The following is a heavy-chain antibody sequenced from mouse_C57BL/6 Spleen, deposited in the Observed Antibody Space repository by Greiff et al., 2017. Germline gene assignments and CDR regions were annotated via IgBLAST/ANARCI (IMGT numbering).Heavy chain of an antibody. CDR3: ARGGANWAFAY. CDR2: ISYSGST. V-gene: IGHV3-1*01. J-gene: IGHJ3*01. CDR1: GYSITSGYD. D-gene: IGHD4-1*01. Sequence: ESGPGMVKPSQSLSLTCTVTGYSITSGYDWHWIRHFPGNKLEWMGYISYSGSTNYNPSLKSRISITHDTSKNHFFLKLNSVTTEDTATYYCARGGANWAFAYWGQGTLVTVSA.